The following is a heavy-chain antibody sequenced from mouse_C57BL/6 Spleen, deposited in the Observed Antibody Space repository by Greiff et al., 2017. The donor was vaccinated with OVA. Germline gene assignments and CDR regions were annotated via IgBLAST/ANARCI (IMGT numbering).Heavy chain of an antibody. CDR1: GYTFTSYW. Sequence: QVQLQQPGAELVKPGASVKLSCKASGYTFTSYWMQWVKQRPGQGLEWIGEIDPSDSYTNYNQKFKGKATLTVDTSSSTAYMQLSSLTSEDSAVYYCARRGYSNYEGSYWGQGTTLTVSS. J-gene: IGHJ2*01. CDR3: ARRGYSNYEGSY. V-gene: IGHV1-50*01. CDR2: IDPSDSYT. D-gene: IGHD2-5*01.